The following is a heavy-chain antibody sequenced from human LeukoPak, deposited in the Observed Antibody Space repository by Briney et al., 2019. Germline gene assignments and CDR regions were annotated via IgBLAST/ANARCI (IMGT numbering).Heavy chain of an antibody. Sequence: SETLSLTCTVSGAPITTSNHYWGWIRQTPGKTLEWIANIYYSGHTLYNPSLKSRALISVDTSSNQFSLRLTSVTAADTAVYYCAAPSGPTHYSPVDFWGQGTSVSVSS. V-gene: IGHV4-39*01. CDR1: GAPITTSNHY. D-gene: IGHD2-15*01. J-gene: IGHJ4*02. CDR2: IYYSGHT. CDR3: AAPSGPTHYSPVDF.